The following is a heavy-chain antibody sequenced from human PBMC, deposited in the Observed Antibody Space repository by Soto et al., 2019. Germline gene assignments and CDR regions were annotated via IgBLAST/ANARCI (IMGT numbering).Heavy chain of an antibody. J-gene: IGHJ6*02. CDR2: IIPIFGTA. CDR1: GGTFSSYA. Sequence: QVQLVQSGAEVKKPGSSVKVSCKASGGTFSSYAISWVRQAPGQGLEWMGGIIPIFGTANYAQKFQGRVTITAEESTSTAYMELSSLRSEDTAVYYWARSKGGSYYYDSSGYYSPHYYGMDVWGQGTTVTVSS. D-gene: IGHD3-22*01. V-gene: IGHV1-69*01. CDR3: ARSKGGSYYYDSSGYYSPHYYGMDV.